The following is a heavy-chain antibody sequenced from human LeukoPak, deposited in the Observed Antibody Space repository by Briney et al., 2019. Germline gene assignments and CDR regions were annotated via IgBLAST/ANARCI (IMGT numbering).Heavy chain of an antibody. D-gene: IGHD3-3*01. Sequence: ASVTVSCKASGYTFTGYYMHWVRQAPGQGLEWMGWINPYSGGTNYVQKFQGRVTMTRDTSINTAYMELSSLRSDDTAVYYCARGITIFGVVILPPLDYWGQGTLVTVSS. CDR2: INPYSGGT. CDR3: ARGITIFGVVILPPLDY. CDR1: GYTFTGYY. J-gene: IGHJ4*02. V-gene: IGHV1-2*02.